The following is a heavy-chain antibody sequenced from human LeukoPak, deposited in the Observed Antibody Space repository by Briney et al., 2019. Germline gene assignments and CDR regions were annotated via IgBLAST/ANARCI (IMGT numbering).Heavy chain of an antibody. D-gene: IGHD3-16*01. Sequence: PGGSLRLSCAASGFPFSSYAMGWVRQAPGKGLEWVSFISGTGADTYYADSMKGRFTVSRDNSKDTVFLQVNSLRAEDTAIYYCVKDGGRAKGAFDIWGQGTMVTVSS. CDR1: GFPFSSYA. CDR3: VKDGGRAKGAFDI. J-gene: IGHJ3*02. CDR2: ISGTGADT. V-gene: IGHV3-23*01.